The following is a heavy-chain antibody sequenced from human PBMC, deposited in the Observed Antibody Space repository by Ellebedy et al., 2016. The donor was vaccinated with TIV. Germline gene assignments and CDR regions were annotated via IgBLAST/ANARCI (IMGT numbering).Heavy chain of an antibody. Sequence: ASVKVSXXASGYTFTSYFIHWVRQAPGQGLEWMGMINPSGGSTMYAQKFQGRVTMTMDMSTATVYMELSSLRFEDTAVYYCAREPPYVILEPDQGAFDYWGKGPLVTVSP. CDR3: AREPPYVILEPDQGAFDY. CDR1: GYTFTSYF. CDR2: INPSGGST. D-gene: IGHD2-21*01. V-gene: IGHV1-46*01. J-gene: IGHJ4*02.